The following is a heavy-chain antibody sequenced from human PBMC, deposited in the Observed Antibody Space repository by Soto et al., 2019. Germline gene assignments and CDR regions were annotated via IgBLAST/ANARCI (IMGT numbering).Heavy chain of an antibody. J-gene: IGHJ4*02. CDR2: ISYDGSNK. V-gene: IGHV3-30-3*01. CDR1: GFTFSSYA. Sequence: TGGSLRLSCAASGFTFSSYAMHWVRQAPGKGLEWVAVISYDGSNKYYADSVKGRFTISRDNPKNTLYLQMNSLRAEDTAVYYCARDASAYYFDYWGQGTLVTVSS. CDR3: ARDASAYYFDY.